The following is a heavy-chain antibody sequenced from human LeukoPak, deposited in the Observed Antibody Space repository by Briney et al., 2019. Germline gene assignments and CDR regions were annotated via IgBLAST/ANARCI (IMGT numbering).Heavy chain of an antibody. D-gene: IGHD6-19*01. Sequence: SETLSLTCTVSGGSITTYYWSWIRQPPGKRLEWIGYVYYSGSTNYNPSLKSRVAISVDTSKNQFSLKLSSVTAADTAVYYCARDSSSGWNRAFDYWGQGTLVTVSS. CDR1: GGSITTYY. V-gene: IGHV4-59*01. CDR2: VYYSGST. CDR3: ARDSSSGWNRAFDY. J-gene: IGHJ4*02.